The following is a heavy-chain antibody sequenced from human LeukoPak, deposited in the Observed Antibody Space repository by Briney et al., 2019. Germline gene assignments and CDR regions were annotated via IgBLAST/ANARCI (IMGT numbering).Heavy chain of an antibody. V-gene: IGHV4-39*01. CDR2: IYYSGST. CDR3: ARHVTSGYGSGFPDY. CDR1: GGSISSSTYY. Sequence: SETLSLTCTVSGGSISSSTYYWGWIRQPPGKGLEWIGSIYYSGSTYYNPSLKSRVTISADTSKNQFSLKLSSVTAADTAVYYCARHVTSGYGSGFPDYWGQGTLVTVSS. D-gene: IGHD3-10*01. J-gene: IGHJ4*02.